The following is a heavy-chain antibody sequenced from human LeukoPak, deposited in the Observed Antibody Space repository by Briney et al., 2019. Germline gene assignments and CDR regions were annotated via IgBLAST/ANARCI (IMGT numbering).Heavy chain of an antibody. CDR3: ARGVVDGYNSGGDAFDI. CDR2: IYSGGST. Sequence: GGSLRLSCAASGFTVSSNYMSWVRQAPGKGLEWVSVIYSGGSTYYADSVKGRFTISRDNSKNTLYLQMNSLRAEDTAVYYCARGVVDGYNSGGDAFDIWGQGTMVTVSS. V-gene: IGHV3-66*01. D-gene: IGHD5-24*01. CDR1: GFTVSSNY. J-gene: IGHJ3*02.